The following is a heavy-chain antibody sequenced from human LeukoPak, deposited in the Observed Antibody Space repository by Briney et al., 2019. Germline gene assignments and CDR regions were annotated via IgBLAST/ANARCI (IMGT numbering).Heavy chain of an antibody. J-gene: IGHJ4*02. Sequence: SETLSLTCTVSGGSLISGTVYWSWLRQPAGQGLEWLGRISPSGSTDYNPSVKSRLTMSIDTSKDQFSLNLASVTAADTAVYYCARVFWKSGGYLDYWGQGILVTVSS. V-gene: IGHV4-61*02. CDR3: ARVFWKSGGYLDY. D-gene: IGHD3-22*01. CDR1: GGSLISGTVY. CDR2: ISPSGST.